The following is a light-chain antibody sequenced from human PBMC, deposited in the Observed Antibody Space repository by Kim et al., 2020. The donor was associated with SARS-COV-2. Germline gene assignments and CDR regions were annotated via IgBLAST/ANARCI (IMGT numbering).Light chain of an antibody. J-gene: IGLJ1*01. CDR1: NIGRKL. CDR2: KDN. CDR3: QVWDSRSYV. V-gene: IGLV3-9*01. Sequence: SVVLGQTARITCGGNNIGRKLVHWYQQKPGQAPVLVIYKDNNRPSGIPERFSGSNSGNAATLTISGDQAGDDADYHCQVWDSRSYVFGTGTKVTVL.